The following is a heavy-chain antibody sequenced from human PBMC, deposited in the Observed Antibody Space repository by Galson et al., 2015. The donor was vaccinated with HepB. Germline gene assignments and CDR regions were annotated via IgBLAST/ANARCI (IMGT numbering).Heavy chain of an antibody. V-gene: IGHV1-3*01. CDR3: ARDQGSGWYVD. CDR1: GYTFTMYA. CDR2: ISAGNGNP. D-gene: IGHD6-19*01. Sequence: SVKVSCKASGYTFTMYAMHWVRQAPGQSLEWMGWISAGNGNPKYSQKFQGRVTITRDTSASTAYMELSSLRSEDTAVYYCARDQGSGWYVDWGQGTLVTVSS. J-gene: IGHJ4*02.